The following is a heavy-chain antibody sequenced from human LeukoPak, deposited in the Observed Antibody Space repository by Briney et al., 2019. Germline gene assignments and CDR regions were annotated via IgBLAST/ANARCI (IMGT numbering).Heavy chain of an antibody. CDR3: ARAYNDFWSGLQYYFDY. CDR2: IIPIFGTA. D-gene: IGHD3-3*01. CDR1: GGTFSSYA. Sequence: SVKVSCKASGGTFSSYAISWVRQAPGQGLEWMEGIIPIFGTANYAQKFQGRVTITADESTSTAYMELSSLRSEDTAVYYCARAYNDFWSGLQYYFDYWGQGTLVTVSS. J-gene: IGHJ4*02. V-gene: IGHV1-69*01.